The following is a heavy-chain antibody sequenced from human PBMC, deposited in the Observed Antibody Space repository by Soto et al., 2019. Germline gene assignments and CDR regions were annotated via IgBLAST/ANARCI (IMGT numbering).Heavy chain of an antibody. Sequence: QVQLVQSGAELKKPGSSVNVSCAASGGTFKTYTINWVRQAPGQGLEWIGQIIPMYDSANYAQRFQGRVIISADHSTNMAYMEVSGLRSEDTGLYYCATWRTYSGSYCFDYWGQGALVSVSS. D-gene: IGHD1-26*01. V-gene: IGHV1-69*01. CDR2: IIPMYDSA. CDR1: GGTFKTYT. CDR3: ATWRTYSGSYCFDY. J-gene: IGHJ4*02.